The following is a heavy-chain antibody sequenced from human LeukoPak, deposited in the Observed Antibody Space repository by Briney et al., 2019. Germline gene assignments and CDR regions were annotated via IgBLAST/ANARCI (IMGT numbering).Heavy chain of an antibody. V-gene: IGHV3-30-3*01. Sequence: GGSLRLSCAASGFTFSSYAMHWVRPAPGKGLEWVAVISSDGRNYYCADSVQGRFTISRDNSKNTLYLQMNSLRAEDTAVYYCARNVEMATTYYYYGMDVWGQGTTVTVS. CDR1: GFTFSSYA. J-gene: IGHJ6*02. CDR2: ISSDGRNY. D-gene: IGHD5-24*01. CDR3: ARNVEMATTYYYYGMDV.